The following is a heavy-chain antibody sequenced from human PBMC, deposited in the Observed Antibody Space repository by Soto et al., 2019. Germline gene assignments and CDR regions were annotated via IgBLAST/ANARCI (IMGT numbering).Heavy chain of an antibody. CDR3: ARAALGYCSSTSCWAFDI. D-gene: IGHD2-2*01. CDR1: GYTFTSYY. CDR2: INPSGGST. V-gene: IGHV1-46*03. Sequence: ASLKVSCKASGYTFTSYYMHWVRQAPGQGLEWMGIINPSGGSTSYAQKFQGRVTMTRDTSTSTVYMELSSLRSEDTAVYYCARAALGYCSSTSCWAFDIWGQGTMVTVSS. J-gene: IGHJ3*02.